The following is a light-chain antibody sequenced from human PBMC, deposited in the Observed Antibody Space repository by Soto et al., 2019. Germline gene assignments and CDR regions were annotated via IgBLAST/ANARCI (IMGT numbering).Light chain of an antibody. J-gene: IGLJ2*01. Sequence: QSVLTQSPSASASLGASVKLTCTLSSGHSSYAIAWHRQQPEKGPRFLMKLNSDGSHTKGDGIPDRFSGSSSGAERYLTISSLQSEDEADYYCQTWVTGIVVFGAGTKLTVL. V-gene: IGLV4-69*01. CDR2: LNSDGSH. CDR3: QTWVTGIVV. CDR1: SGHSSYA.